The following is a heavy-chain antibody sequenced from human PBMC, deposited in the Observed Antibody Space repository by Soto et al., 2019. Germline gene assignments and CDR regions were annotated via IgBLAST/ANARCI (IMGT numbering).Heavy chain of an antibody. CDR1: GFTVHSNY. Sequence: EEQLVETGGGLIHPGGSLRLSCEASGFTVHSNYMTWVRQAPGKGLEWVSVIYSGGGTYYTDSVKGRFTISRDISKNTAFLQMSSLRAADTAVYYCGRGGSYPTNYYGMYVWGQGTTVTVSS. CDR3: GRGGSYPTNYYGMYV. CDR2: IYSGGGT. D-gene: IGHD3-16*02. J-gene: IGHJ6*02. V-gene: IGHV3-53*02.